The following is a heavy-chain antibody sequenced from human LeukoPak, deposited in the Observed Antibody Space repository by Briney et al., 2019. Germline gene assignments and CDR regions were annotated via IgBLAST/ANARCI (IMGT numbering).Heavy chain of an antibody. D-gene: IGHD6-19*01. CDR2: IGSSGTPI. V-gene: IGHV3-11*01. CDR3: ARQSTRVAGAY. J-gene: IGHJ4*02. Sequence: GGSLRLPCAVSGFTFSDYYMSWIRQAPGKGLVWVSYIGSSGTPIYYADSVKGRFAISRDNAKNSLYLQMNSLRVEDTAVYYCARQSTRVAGAYWGQGTLVTVSS. CDR1: GFTFSDYY.